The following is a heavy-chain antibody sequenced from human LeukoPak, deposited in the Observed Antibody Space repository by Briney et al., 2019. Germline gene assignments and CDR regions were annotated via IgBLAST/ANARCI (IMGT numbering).Heavy chain of an antibody. CDR3: VRGGSGTFDFDY. CDR2: IYYSGST. J-gene: IGHJ4*02. Sequence: SETLSLTCTVPGGSISSYYWSWIRQPPGKGLEWIGYIYYSGSTNYNPSLKSRVTISVDTSKNQFSLKLSSVTAADTAVYYCVRGGSGTFDFDYWGQGTLATVSS. CDR1: GGSISSYY. D-gene: IGHD3-10*01. V-gene: IGHV4-59*01.